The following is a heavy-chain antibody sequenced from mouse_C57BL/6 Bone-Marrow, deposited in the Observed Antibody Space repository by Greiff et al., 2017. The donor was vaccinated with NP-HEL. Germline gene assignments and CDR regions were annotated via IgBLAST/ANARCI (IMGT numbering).Heavy chain of an antibody. J-gene: IGHJ4*01. V-gene: IGHV5-15*01. D-gene: IGHD2-12*01. CDR1: GFTFSDYG. CDR3: ARFLYSLYAMDY. CDR2: ISNLAYSI. Sequence: ELKLMESGGGLVQPGGSLKLSCAASGFTFSDYGMAWVRQAPRKGPEWVAFISNLAYSIYYADTVTGRFTISRENAKNTLYLEMSSLRSEDTAMYYCARFLYSLYAMDYWGQGTSVTVSS.